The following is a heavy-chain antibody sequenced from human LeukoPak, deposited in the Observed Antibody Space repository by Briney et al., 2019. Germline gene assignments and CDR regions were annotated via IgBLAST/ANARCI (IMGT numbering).Heavy chain of an antibody. CDR1: GGSISSYY. Sequence: PSETLSLTCTVSGGSISSYYWNWIRQPPGKGLECIGYIYYSGSTDYNPSLKSRVSMSVDTSKNQFSLKLSSVTATDTAVYYCARQRLLWFGESNSGFDYWGQGTLVTVSS. CDR2: IYYSGST. CDR3: ARQRLLWFGESNSGFDY. V-gene: IGHV4-59*08. J-gene: IGHJ4*02. D-gene: IGHD3-10*01.